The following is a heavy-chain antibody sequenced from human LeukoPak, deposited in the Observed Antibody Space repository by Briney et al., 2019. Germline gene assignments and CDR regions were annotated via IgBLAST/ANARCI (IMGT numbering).Heavy chain of an antibody. CDR3: AITYSSSW. Sequence: SETLSVTCTVSGGSISSSSYYWGWIRQPPGKGLEWIGSIYYSGSTYYNPSLKSRVTISVDTSKNQFSLKLSSVTAADTAVYYCAITYSSSWWGQGTLVTVSS. D-gene: IGHD6-13*01. J-gene: IGHJ4*02. V-gene: IGHV4-39*01. CDR1: GGSISSSSYY. CDR2: IYYSGST.